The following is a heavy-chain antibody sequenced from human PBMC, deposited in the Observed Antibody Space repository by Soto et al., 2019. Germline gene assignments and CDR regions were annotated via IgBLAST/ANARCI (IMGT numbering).Heavy chain of an antibody. Sequence: QVQLQQWGAGLLKPSETLSLTCAVYGGSFSGYYWSWIRQPPGTGLEWIGEINHSGSTNYNPSLKSRVTISVDTSKNQFSLKLSSVTAADTAVYYCARSVVAPYDAFDIWGQGTMVTVSS. CDR1: GGSFSGYY. CDR2: INHSGST. D-gene: IGHD2-15*01. V-gene: IGHV4-34*01. CDR3: ARSVVAPYDAFDI. J-gene: IGHJ3*02.